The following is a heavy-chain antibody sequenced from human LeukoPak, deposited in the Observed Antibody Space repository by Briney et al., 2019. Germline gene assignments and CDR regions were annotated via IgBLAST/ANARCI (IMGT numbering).Heavy chain of an antibody. CDR3: ARDMGDYGDYVFDY. J-gene: IGHJ4*02. D-gene: IGHD4-17*01. CDR1: GGSISTHY. V-gene: IGHV4-59*11. CDR2: MDSSGST. Sequence: SETLSLTCTVSGGSISTHYWSWIRQPPGKGLEWIGYMDSSGSTNYNPSLKSRVTISVDASKNQFSLKLSSVTAVDTAVYYCARDMGDYGDYVFDYWGQGTLVTVSS.